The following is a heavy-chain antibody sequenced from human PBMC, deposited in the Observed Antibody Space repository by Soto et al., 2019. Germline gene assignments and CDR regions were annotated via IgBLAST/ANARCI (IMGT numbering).Heavy chain of an antibody. D-gene: IGHD1-26*01. CDR2: INAGNGNT. CDR3: ARVLVGATPVDN. CDR1: GYTFTSYA. Sequence: QVQLVQSGAEEKKPGASVKVSCKASGYTFTSYAMNWVRQAPGQRLEWMGWINAGNGNTKYSQKFQGRVTITRDTSASTAYMELRSLRSEDTAVYYCARVLVGATPVDNWGQGTLVTVSS. J-gene: IGHJ4*02. V-gene: IGHV1-3*05.